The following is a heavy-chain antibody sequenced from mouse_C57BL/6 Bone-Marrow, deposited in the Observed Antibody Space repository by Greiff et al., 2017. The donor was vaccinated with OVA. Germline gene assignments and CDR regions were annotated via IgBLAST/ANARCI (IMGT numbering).Heavy chain of an antibody. V-gene: IGHV14-4*01. Sequence: EVKLMESGAELVRPGASVKLSCTASGFNIKDDYMHWVKQRPEQGLEWIGWIDPENGDTEYASKFQGKATITADTSSNTAYLQLSSLTSEDTAVYYCTFYFFDDWGQGTTLTVSS. CDR1: GFNIKDDY. CDR2: IDPENGDT. CDR3: TFYFFDD. J-gene: IGHJ2*01.